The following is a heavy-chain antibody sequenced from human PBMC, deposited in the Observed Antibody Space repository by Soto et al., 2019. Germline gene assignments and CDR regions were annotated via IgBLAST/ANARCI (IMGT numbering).Heavy chain of an antibody. CDR2: VIPIFGSA. CDR1: GGTFNNYG. J-gene: IGHJ6*02. CDR3: ATQAVAGATGHGMDV. D-gene: IGHD6-13*01. V-gene: IGHV1-69*06. Sequence: QVQLVQSGAEVKKPGSSVKVSCKASGGTFNNYGISWVRQAPGQGLEWMGGVIPIFGSAKYTEFFRGRITITADTATSTAYMELRSLKSEDTAVYYCATQAVAGATGHGMDVWGQGTTVTVSS.